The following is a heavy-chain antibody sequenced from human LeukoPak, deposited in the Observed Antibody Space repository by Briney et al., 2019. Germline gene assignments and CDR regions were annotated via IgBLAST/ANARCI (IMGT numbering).Heavy chain of an antibody. D-gene: IGHD1-26*01. Sequence: PGGSLRLSCAASGFTFSSYSMNWVRQAPGKGLEWVSSISSSSSYIYYADSVKGRFTISRDNAKNSLYLQMNSLRAEDTAVYYCAKESLGSGSSYGSYFDCWGQGTLVTVSS. CDR2: ISSSSSYI. CDR1: GFTFSSYS. CDR3: AKESLGSGSSYGSYFDC. V-gene: IGHV3-21*01. J-gene: IGHJ4*02.